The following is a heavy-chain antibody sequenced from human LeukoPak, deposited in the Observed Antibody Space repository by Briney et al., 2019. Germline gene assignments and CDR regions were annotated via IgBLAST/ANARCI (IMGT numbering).Heavy chain of an antibody. V-gene: IGHV4-39*01. CDR2: IYYSGST. CDR1: GGSISSSSYY. CDR3: ARRDWTKRGFDY. J-gene: IGHJ4*02. D-gene: IGHD1/OR15-1a*01. Sequence: PSETLSLTCTVSGGSISSSSYYWGWIRQPPGKGLEWIGSIYYSGSTYYNPSLKSRVTISVDTSKNQFSLKLSFVTAADTAVYYCARRDWTKRGFDYWGQGTLVTVSS.